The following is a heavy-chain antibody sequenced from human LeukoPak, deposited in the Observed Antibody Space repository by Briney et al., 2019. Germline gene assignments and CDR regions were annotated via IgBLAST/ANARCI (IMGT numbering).Heavy chain of an antibody. Sequence: GGSLRLSCAASEFTVSSNSMSWVRQAPGKGLEWISVIYSGGSTYYADSVKGRFTISRDDSKNTLYLQMNSLRAEDTAIYYCARAQWRTYSYYYMDVWGKGTTVTVSS. J-gene: IGHJ6*03. D-gene: IGHD6-19*01. CDR3: ARAQWRTYSYYYMDV. CDR1: EFTVSSNS. CDR2: IYSGGST. V-gene: IGHV3-53*01.